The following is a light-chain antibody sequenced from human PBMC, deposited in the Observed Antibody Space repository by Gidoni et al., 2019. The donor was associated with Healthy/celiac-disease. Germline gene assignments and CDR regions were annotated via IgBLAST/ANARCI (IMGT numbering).Light chain of an antibody. V-gene: IGKV1-6*01. Sequence: AIHMTQSPSSLSASVGDRVTITCRASQGIRNDLGWYQQKPGKAPKLLIYAASSLQSGVPSRFSGSGSGTDFTLTISSLQPEDFATYYCLQDYNSWTFGQGTKVEIK. CDR1: QGIRND. CDR2: AAS. CDR3: LQDYNSWT. J-gene: IGKJ1*01.